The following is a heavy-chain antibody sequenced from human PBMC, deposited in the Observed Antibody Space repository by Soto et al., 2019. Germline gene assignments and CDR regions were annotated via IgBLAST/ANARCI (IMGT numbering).Heavy chain of an antibody. V-gene: IGHV4-59*01. D-gene: IGHD2-15*01. CDR3: ARSYRRYCSGGSCYSYYYYYMDV. Sequence: QVQLQESGPGLVKPSETLSLTCTVSGGSISSYYWSWIRQPPGKGLEWIGYIYYSGSTNYNPSPQGRVTISVDTSKNQFSLKLSSVTAADTAVYYCARSYRRYCSGGSCYSYYYYYMDVWGKGTTVTVSS. J-gene: IGHJ6*03. CDR1: GGSISSYY. CDR2: IYYSGST.